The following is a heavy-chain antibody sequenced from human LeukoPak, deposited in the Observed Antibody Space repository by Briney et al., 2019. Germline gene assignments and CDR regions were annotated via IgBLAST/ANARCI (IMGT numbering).Heavy chain of an antibody. CDR1: GYSFTSYW. CDR3: ARLGKQQLAFDI. D-gene: IGHD6-13*01. Sequence: GESLKISCKGSGYSFTSYWIGWVRQMPGKGMEWMGIIYPGDSDTRYSPSFQGQVPISADQSISPAYLQWSSLKASDTAMYYCARLGKQQLAFDIWGQGTMVTVSS. J-gene: IGHJ3*02. CDR2: IYPGDSDT. V-gene: IGHV5-51*01.